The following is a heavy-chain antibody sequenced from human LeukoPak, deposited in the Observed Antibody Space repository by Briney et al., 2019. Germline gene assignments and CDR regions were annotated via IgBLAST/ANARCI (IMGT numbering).Heavy chain of an antibody. CDR2: IKSKADGGTT. V-gene: IGHV3-15*01. CDR3: TTDRLPFLLNSPFDY. J-gene: IGHJ4*02. Sequence: GGSLRLSCAASGVTFSNAWMSWVRQAPGKGLEWVGRIKSKADGGTTDYAAPVKGRVPISRDDSTNTLYLQMNSLKTDDTAVYYCTTDRLPFLLNSPFDYWGQGTLVTVSS. D-gene: IGHD5-12*01. CDR1: GVTFSNAW.